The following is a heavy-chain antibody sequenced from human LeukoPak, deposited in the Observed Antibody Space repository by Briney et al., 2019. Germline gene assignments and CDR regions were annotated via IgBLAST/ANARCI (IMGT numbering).Heavy chain of an antibody. CDR2: IRNKANRYTT. CDR1: GFTFSEHH. CDR3: ARSPRGTSPFDY. V-gene: IGHV3-72*01. J-gene: IGHJ4*02. D-gene: IGHD1-7*01. Sequence: GGSLRLSCGASGFTFSEHHMDWVRQAPGKGLEWVARIRNKANRYTTEYAASVKGRFTISRDDSKNSLFLQMYGLKTEDTAVYYCARSPRGTSPFDYWGQGTLVTVSS.